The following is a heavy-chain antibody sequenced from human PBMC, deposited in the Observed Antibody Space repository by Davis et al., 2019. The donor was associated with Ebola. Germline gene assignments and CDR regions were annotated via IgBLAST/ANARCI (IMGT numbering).Heavy chain of an antibody. CDR1: GFTFSSYG. Sequence: GESLKISCAASGFTFSSYGMHWVRQAPGKGLEWVAVIWYDGSNKYYADSVKGRFTISRDNSKNTLYLQMNSLRADDTAVYYCAKLPPPSSGFLIDHWGQGTLVTVSS. J-gene: IGHJ4*02. CDR3: AKLPPPSSGFLIDH. D-gene: IGHD2-15*01. CDR2: IWYDGSNK. V-gene: IGHV3-33*06.